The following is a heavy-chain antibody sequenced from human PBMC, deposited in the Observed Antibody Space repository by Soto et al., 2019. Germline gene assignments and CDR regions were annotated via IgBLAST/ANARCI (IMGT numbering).Heavy chain of an antibody. CDR3: VRDRVLEGPPITLEI. CDR1: GFTFSSYA. J-gene: IGHJ3*02. CDR2: ISSNGGST. V-gene: IGHV3-64D*08. Sequence: PGGTLRLPCSASGFTFSSYAMHWVRHALGKGLEYVSAISSNGGSTYYADSVKGRFTISRDNSKNTLYLQMSSLRAEDTAVYYCVRDRVLEGPPITLEIWGQGTMVTVAS.